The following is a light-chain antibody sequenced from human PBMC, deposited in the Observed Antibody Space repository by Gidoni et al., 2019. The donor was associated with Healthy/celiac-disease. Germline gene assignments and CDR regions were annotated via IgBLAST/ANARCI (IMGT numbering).Light chain of an antibody. CDR2: TAS. V-gene: IGKV1-5*03. CDR1: QSISSW. J-gene: IGKJ2*01. Sequence: DIQMTQSPSTLSASVGDRVTITCRASQSISSWLAWYQQKPGKAPKLLIYTASSLESGVPSRFSGSGSGTEFTLTISSLQPTDFATYYCQQYNSYSYTFGQGTKLEIK. CDR3: QQYNSYSYT.